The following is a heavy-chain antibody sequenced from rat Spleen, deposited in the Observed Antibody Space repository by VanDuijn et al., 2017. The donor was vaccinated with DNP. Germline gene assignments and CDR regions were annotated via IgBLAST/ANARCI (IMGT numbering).Heavy chain of an antibody. V-gene: IGHV5-7*01. CDR1: GFSFSDYN. CDR3: AREQHYHFDY. Sequence: EVQLVESGGGLVQPGRSLKLSCAASGFSFSDYNMAWVRQAPQKGLEWVATISASGGSTSYRASVQGRFTISRDNAKSTLYLQMDSLRSEDTATYYCAREQHYHFDYWGQGVMVTVSS. J-gene: IGHJ2*01. D-gene: IGHD1-10*01. CDR2: ISASGGST.